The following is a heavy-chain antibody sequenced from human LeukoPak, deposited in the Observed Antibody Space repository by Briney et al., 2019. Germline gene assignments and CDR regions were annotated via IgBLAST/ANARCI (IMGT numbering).Heavy chain of an antibody. Sequence: GGSLRLSCAASGFTFSSYSMNWVRQAPGKGLEWVSFISSSGSSIYYADSVKGRFTISRDNANNSLYLQMNSLRAEDTAVYFCARDRRGSYGYRYFDCWGQGTLVTVSS. CDR3: ARDRRGSYGYRYFDC. J-gene: IGHJ4*02. D-gene: IGHD5-18*01. CDR1: GFTFSSYS. V-gene: IGHV3-21*01. CDR2: ISSSGSSI.